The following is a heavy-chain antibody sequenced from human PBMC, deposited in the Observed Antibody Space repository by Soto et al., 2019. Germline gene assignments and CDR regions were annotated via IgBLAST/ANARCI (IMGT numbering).Heavy chain of an antibody. D-gene: IGHD2-15*01. J-gene: IGHJ5*02. CDR2: ISGSGGST. CDR3: AKWSSRYCSGGSCLNWFDP. CDR1: GFSFCNYA. Sequence: GGSLRLSCAASGFSFCNYAMSWVRPTPGKGLEWVSAISGSGGSTYYADSVKGRFTISRDNSKNTLYLQMNSLRAEDTAVYYCAKWSSRYCSGGSCLNWFDPWGQGTQVTVSS. V-gene: IGHV3-23*01.